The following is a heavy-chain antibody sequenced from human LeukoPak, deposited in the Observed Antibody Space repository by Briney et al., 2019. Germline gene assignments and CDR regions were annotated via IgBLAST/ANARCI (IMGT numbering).Heavy chain of an antibody. Sequence: PSETLSLTCAVYGGSFSGYYWSWIRQPPGKGLEWIGEINHSGSTNYNPSLKSRVTISVDTSKNQFSLKLGSVTAADTAVYYCKAVTYLPDYYYYYMDVCGKGTTVTVSS. CDR3: KAVTYLPDYYYYYMDV. CDR1: GGSFSGYY. CDR2: INHSGST. J-gene: IGHJ6*03. V-gene: IGHV4-34*01. D-gene: IGHD2-21*02.